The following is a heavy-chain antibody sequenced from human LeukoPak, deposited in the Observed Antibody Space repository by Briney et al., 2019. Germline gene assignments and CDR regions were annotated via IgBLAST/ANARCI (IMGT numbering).Heavy chain of an antibody. CDR2: IYYSGST. J-gene: IGHJ4*02. D-gene: IGHD2-2*01. CDR1: GGSISGGGYY. Sequence: SQTLSLTCTVSGGSISGGGYYWSWIRQHPGKGLEWIGYIYYSGSTYYNPSLKSRVTISVDTSKNQFSLKLSSVTAADTAVYYCTRVPKVVPAAVYYFDYWGQGTLVTVSS. CDR3: TRVPKVVPAAVYYFDY. V-gene: IGHV4-31*03.